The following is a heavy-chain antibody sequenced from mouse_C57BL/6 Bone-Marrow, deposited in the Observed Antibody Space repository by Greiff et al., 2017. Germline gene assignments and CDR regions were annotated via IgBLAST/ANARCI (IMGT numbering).Heavy chain of an antibody. J-gene: IGHJ2*01. Sequence: QVELQQPGAELVKPGASVKLSCKASGYTFTSYWMHWVKQRPGQGLEWIGMIHPNSGSTNYNEKFKSKATLTVDKSSSTAYMQLSSLTSEDSAVYYCAGSSPYYFDYWGQGTTLTVSS. CDR1: GYTFTSYW. CDR3: AGSSPYYFDY. D-gene: IGHD1-1*01. V-gene: IGHV1-64*01. CDR2: IHPNSGST.